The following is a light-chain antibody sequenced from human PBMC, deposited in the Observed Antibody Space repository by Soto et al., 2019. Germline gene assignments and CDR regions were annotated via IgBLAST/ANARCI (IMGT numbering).Light chain of an antibody. CDR3: LQHHSFPRT. J-gene: IGKJ1*01. V-gene: IGKV1-17*01. CDR2: SSS. CDR1: QGIRND. Sequence: DIHMTLSPSSLSASVGYRVTITCRASQGIRNDLGWYQQKKGKAPKRLIYSSSNLQSGVPSRFSGSGYGTEFILTISSLQPEDSATYYCLQHHSFPRTFGQGTKVDIK.